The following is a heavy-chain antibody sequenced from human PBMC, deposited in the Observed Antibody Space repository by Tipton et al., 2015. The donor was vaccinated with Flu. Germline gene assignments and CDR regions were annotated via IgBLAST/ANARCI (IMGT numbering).Heavy chain of an antibody. D-gene: IGHD6-19*01. V-gene: IGHV4-61*02. J-gene: IGHJ4*02. CDR1: GGSISSGSYY. Sequence: LRLSCNVSGGSISSGSYYWSWIRQPAGKGLEWIGRIYTIGSTNYNPSLKSRVTISVDTSKNQFSLKLSSVTAADTAVYYCARAAAVALDYWGQGMLVTVSS. CDR2: IYTIGST. CDR3: ARAAAVALDY.